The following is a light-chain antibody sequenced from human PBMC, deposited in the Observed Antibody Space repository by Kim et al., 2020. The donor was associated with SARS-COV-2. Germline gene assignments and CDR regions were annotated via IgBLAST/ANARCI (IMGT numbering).Light chain of an antibody. J-gene: IGKJ2*01. CDR2: DSS. CDR3: QYFGGSSYT. Sequence: VLTQSPDTLSLSPGDRATLSCRASQSIDSSFLAWYQQKPGQAPTLLIYDSSTTATDIPDRFTGSGSETDFTLTISRLEPEDFALYFCQYFGGSSYTFGQGTNLEIK. V-gene: IGKV3-20*01. CDR1: QSIDSSF.